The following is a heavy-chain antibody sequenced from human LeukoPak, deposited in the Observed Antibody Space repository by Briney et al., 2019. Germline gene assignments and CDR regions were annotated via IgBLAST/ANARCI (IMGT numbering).Heavy chain of an antibody. CDR3: ARGSGASFDGASFDY. J-gene: IGHJ4*02. D-gene: IGHD3-3*01. CDR2: IYYSGST. V-gene: IGHV4-59*01. CDR1: GGSISSYY. Sequence: SETLSLTCTVSGGSISSYYWSWIRQPPGKGLEWIGYIYYSGSTNYNPSLKSRVTISVDTSKNQFSLKLSSVTAADTAVYYCARGSGASFDGASFDYWGQGTLVTVSS.